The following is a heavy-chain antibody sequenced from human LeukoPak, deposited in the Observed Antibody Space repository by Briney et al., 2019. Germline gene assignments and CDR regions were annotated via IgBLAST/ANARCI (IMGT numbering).Heavy chain of an antibody. Sequence: SETLSLTCAVSGYSISSGYYWGWIRQPPGEGLEGIGSIYHSGSTYYNPSLKSRVTISVDTSKNQFSLKLSSVTAADTAVYYCARAERYSGSYYRDFDYWGQGTLVTVSS. CDR2: IYHSGST. CDR1: GYSISSGYY. V-gene: IGHV4-38-2*01. J-gene: IGHJ4*02. D-gene: IGHD1-26*01. CDR3: ARAERYSGSYYRDFDY.